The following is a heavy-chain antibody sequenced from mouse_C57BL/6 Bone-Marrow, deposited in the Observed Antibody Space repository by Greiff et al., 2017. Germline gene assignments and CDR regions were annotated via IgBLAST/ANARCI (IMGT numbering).Heavy chain of an antibody. CDR3: ARPYSNYVFAY. D-gene: IGHD2-5*01. CDR1: GFTFSSYG. Sequence: EVQVVESGGDLVKPGGSLKLSCAASGFTFSSYGMSWVRQTPDKRLEWVATLSSGGSYTYYPDSVKGRFTISIDNAKNTLYLQMSSLKSEDTALYYCARPYSNYVFAYWGQGTLVTVSA. CDR2: LSSGGSYT. J-gene: IGHJ3*01. V-gene: IGHV5-6*01.